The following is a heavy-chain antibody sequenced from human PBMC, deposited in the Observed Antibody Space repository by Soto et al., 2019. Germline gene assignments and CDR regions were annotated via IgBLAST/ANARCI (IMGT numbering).Heavy chain of an antibody. CDR1: GYTLTSYD. V-gene: IGHV1-8*01. CDR2: MNPNSGNT. Sequence: VQLVQSGAEVKEPGASVKVSCKASGYTLTSYDINWVRQATGQGLEWMGWMNPNSGNTGYGQKFQGRVTMTRDTSISTAYIELSSLRSEDTAVYYCERGRMSYGANVAPDYWGQGTLVTVSS. D-gene: IGHD2-8*01. CDR3: ERGRMSYGANVAPDY. J-gene: IGHJ4*02.